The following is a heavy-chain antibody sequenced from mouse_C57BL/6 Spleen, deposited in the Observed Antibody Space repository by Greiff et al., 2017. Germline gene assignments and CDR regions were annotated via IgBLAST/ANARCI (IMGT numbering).Heavy chain of an antibody. Sequence: QVQLQQSGAELVRPGASVKLSCKASGYTFTDYYINWVKQRPGQGLEWIARIYPGSGNTYYNEKFKGKATLTAEKSSSTAYMQRSSLTSEDSAVYISARDDGFFDSSGEGTTLTVSS. V-gene: IGHV1-76*01. CDR1: GYTFTDYY. CDR2: IYPGSGNT. J-gene: IGHJ2*01. CDR3: ARDDGFFDS. D-gene: IGHD2-3*01.